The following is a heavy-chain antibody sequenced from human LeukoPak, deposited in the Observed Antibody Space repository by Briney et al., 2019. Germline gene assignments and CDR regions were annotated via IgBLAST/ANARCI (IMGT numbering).Heavy chain of an antibody. CDR3: AKARLSDNWFDP. D-gene: IGHD2-8*01. J-gene: IGHJ5*02. CDR2: ISSSSSYI. CDR1: GFTFSSYT. Sequence: GGSLRLSCAASGFTFSSYTMNWVRQAPGKGLEWVSSISSSSSYIYYADSVKGRFTISRDNAKNSLSLQMNSLRVEDTAVYYCAKARLSDNWFDPWGQGTLVTVSS. V-gene: IGHV3-21*01.